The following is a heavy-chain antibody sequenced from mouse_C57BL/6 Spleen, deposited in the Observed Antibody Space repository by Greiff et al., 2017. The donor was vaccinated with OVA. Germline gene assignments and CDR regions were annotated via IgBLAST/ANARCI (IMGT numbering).Heavy chain of an antibody. D-gene: IGHD2-4*01. Sequence: EVQLQQSGPELVKPGASVKISCKASGYTFTDYYMNWVKQSHGKSLEWIGDINPNNGGTSYNQKFKGKATLTVDKSSSTAYMELRSLTSEDSAVYYCARRDYDGIAYWGQGTLVTVSA. V-gene: IGHV1-26*01. CDR1: GYTFTDYY. CDR2: INPNNGGT. CDR3: ARRDYDGIAY. J-gene: IGHJ3*01.